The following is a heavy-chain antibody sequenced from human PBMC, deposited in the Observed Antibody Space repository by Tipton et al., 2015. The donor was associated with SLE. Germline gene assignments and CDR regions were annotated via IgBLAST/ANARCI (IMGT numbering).Heavy chain of an antibody. V-gene: IGHV4-39*01. J-gene: IGHJ6*03. CDR3: ARQEARHYYYYYMDV. Sequence: TLSLTCTVSGGSISSSSYYWGWIRQPPGKGLEWIGSIYYSGSTYYNPSLKSRVTISADTSKNQFSLKLSSVTAADTAVYYCARQEARHYYYYYMDVWGKGTTVTVPS. D-gene: IGHD6-6*01. CDR2: IYYSGST. CDR1: GGSISSSSYY.